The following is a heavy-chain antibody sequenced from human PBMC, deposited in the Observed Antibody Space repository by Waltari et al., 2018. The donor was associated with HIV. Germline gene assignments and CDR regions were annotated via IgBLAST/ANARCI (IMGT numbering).Heavy chain of an antibody. CDR3: ALYGFGPRYYGMDV. J-gene: IGHJ6*02. Sequence: EVQLVESGGGWVQPGGSLKVSCAASGFTFSDSHKHRVRQASGKGLEWVGRITSKGDNYATAYAASVKGRFTISRDDSKNTADLQMNSLKTEDTAIYYCALYGFGPRYYGMDVWGQGTTVTVSS. CDR1: GFTFSDSH. D-gene: IGHD2-8*01. CDR2: ITSKGDNYAT. V-gene: IGHV3-73*01.